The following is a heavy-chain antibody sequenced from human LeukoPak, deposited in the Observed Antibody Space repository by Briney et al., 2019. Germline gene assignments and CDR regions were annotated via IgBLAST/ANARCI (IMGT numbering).Heavy chain of an antibody. CDR3: ARHRNFGANFAIDY. J-gene: IGHJ4*02. CDR1: GFAFSDFA. D-gene: IGHD4/OR15-4a*01. Sequence: GGSLRLSCAASGFAFSDFAMSLVRQAPGKGLEWVSAVTNSGNTTYYADSVKGRFTISKDNAKSTLHLQLNSLRAEDTAIYFCARHRNFGANFAIDYWGQGTLVTVSS. CDR2: VTNSGNTT. V-gene: IGHV3-23*01.